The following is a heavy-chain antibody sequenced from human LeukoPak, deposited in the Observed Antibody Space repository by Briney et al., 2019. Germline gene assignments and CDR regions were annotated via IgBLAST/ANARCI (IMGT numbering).Heavy chain of an antibody. D-gene: IGHD6-13*01. CDR1: GFTFSTYA. Sequence: PGRSLRLSCAASGFTFSTYAMHWVRQAPGKGLEWGAIISYDGSNKNHAASVKGRFSISRDNSKNTVYLQMNSLRAEDTAVYYCARVRQQLVLGAFDIWGQGTMVTVSS. J-gene: IGHJ3*02. CDR3: ARVRQQLVLGAFDI. V-gene: IGHV3-30*04. CDR2: ISYDGSNK.